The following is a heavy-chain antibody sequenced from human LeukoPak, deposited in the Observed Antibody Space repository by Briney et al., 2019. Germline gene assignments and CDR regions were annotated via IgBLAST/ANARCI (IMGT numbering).Heavy chain of an antibody. CDR1: GFTFSSYA. CDR3: ARGRGDAGSWYFDL. V-gene: IGHV3-23*01. Sequence: GGSLRLSCAASGFTFSSYAMSWVRQAPGKGLEWVSAISGSGGSTYYADSVKGRFTISRDNSKNTLYLEMNSLRAEDKDVYYCARGRGDAGSWYFDLWGRGTLVTVSS. J-gene: IGHJ2*01. D-gene: IGHD3-10*01. CDR2: ISGSGGST.